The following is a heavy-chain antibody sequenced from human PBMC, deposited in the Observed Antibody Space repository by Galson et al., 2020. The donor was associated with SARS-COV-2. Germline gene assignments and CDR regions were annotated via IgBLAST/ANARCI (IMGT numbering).Heavy chain of an antibody. CDR2: IFYSGST. CDR3: ARDSSGNYYSAFDI. J-gene: IGHJ3*02. V-gene: IGHV4-39*01. CDR1: GGSINNNNFY. D-gene: IGHD3-22*01. Sequence: SQTISLTCTVSGGSINNNNFYWGGIRQPPGKGLEWIGSIFYSGSTYYNPSLKSRVSMFVDTSKNQFSLRLNSVTAADTAVYYCARDSSGNYYSAFDIWGQGTVVSVSS.